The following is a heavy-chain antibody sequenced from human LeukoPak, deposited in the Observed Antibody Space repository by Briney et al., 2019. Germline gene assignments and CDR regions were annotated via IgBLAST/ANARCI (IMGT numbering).Heavy chain of an antibody. CDR1: GGSISTNW. J-gene: IGHJ4*02. Sequence: SETLSLTCAVSGGSISTNWWSWVRQPPGKGLEWIGEIKDSGRTNYNTSLTGRVTISIDTSKSQFSLKLSSATAADTAVYYCARWGSDPHFDYWGQGTLVTVSS. CDR3: ARWGSDPHFDY. CDR2: IKDSGRT. D-gene: IGHD3-16*01. V-gene: IGHV4-4*02.